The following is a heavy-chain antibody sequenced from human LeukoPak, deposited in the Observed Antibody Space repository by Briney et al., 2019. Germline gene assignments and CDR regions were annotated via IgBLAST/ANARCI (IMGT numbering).Heavy chain of an antibody. CDR2: IYSGGST. V-gene: IGHV3-53*01. CDR3: AKAISVGATTDAAD. D-gene: IGHD1-26*01. Sequence: GGSLRLSCAASGFAVSRNYMSWVRQAPGKGLEWVSVIYSGGSTYYADSVKGRFTISRDNSKNTLYLQMNSLRAEDTAVYYCAKAISVGATTDAADWGQGTLVTVSS. CDR1: GFAVSRNY. J-gene: IGHJ4*02.